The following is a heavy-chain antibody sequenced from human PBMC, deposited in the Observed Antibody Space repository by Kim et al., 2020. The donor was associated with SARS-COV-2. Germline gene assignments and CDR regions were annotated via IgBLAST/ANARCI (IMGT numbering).Heavy chain of an antibody. D-gene: IGHD3-22*01. CDR1: GFTFSGSA. CDR2: IRSKANSYAT. V-gene: IGHV3-73*01. Sequence: GGSLRLSCAASGFTFSGSAMHWVRQASGKGLEWVGRIRSKANSYATAYAASVKGRFTISRDDSKNTAYLQMNSLKTEDTAVYYCTRRGDYYDSSGYLLENAFDIWGQGTMVTVSS. CDR3: TRRGDYYDSSGYLLENAFDI. J-gene: IGHJ3*02.